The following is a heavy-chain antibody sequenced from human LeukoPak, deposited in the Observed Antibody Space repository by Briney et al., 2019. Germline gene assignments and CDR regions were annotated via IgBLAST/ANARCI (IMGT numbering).Heavy chain of an antibody. J-gene: IGHJ4*02. V-gene: IGHV4-34*01. CDR2: INHSGST. CDR1: GGSFSGYY. CDR3: ASNIVATDRFDY. D-gene: IGHD5-12*01. Sequence: SETLSLTCAVYGGSFSGYYWSWIRQPPGKGLEWIGEINHSGSTYYNPSLKSRVTISVDTSKNQFSLKLSSVTAADTAVYYCASNIVATDRFDYWGQGTLVTVSS.